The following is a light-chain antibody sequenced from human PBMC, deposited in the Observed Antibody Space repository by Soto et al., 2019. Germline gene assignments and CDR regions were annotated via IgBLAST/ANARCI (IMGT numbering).Light chain of an antibody. Sequence: QSVLTQPASVSGSPGQSITISCTGTSSDVGGYNYVSWYQQHPGKAPKLMIYEVSNRPSGVSNRFSGSKSGNTASLAISGLQAEDEADYYCSSYTSSSIDYVFGTWTQLTVL. CDR2: EVS. CDR1: SSDVGGYNY. CDR3: SSYTSSSIDYV. J-gene: IGLJ1*01. V-gene: IGLV2-14*01.